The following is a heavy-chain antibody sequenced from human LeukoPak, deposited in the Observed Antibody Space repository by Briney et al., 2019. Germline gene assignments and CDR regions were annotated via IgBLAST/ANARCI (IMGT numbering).Heavy chain of an antibody. CDR3: ARGDQQLVPGYYYMDV. J-gene: IGHJ6*03. V-gene: IGHV3-23*01. CDR2: ISGSGGST. Sequence: GGSLRLSCAASGFTFSTYWMSWVRQAPGKGLEWVSAISGSGGSTYYADSVKGRFTISRDNSKNTLYLQMNSLRAEDTAVYYCARGDQQLVPGYYYMDVWGKGTTVTVSS. D-gene: IGHD6-13*01. CDR1: GFTFSTYW.